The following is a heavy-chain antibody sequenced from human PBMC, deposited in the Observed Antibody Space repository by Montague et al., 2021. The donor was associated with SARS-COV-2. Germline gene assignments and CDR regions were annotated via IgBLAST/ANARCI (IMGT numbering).Heavy chain of an antibody. D-gene: IGHD3-22*01. CDR1: GFSLSTSGMC. Sequence: PALVKPTQTLTLTRTFSGFSLSTSGMCVSWIRQPPGKALEWLALIDWDDDKYYSTSLKTRLTISKDTSKNQVVLTMTNKDPVDTATYYCARTMDAGTYYYDSSGYYPFDYWGQGTLVTVSS. J-gene: IGHJ4*02. CDR2: IDWDDDK. CDR3: ARTMDAGTYYYDSSGYYPFDY. V-gene: IGHV2-70*01.